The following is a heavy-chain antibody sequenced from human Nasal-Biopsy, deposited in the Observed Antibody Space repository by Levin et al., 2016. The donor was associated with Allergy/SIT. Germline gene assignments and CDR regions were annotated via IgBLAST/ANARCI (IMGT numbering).Heavy chain of an antibody. V-gene: IGHV4-31*03. Sequence: SETLSLTCSVSSGSIGSAAHYWSWIRQHPGQGLEWIGYIYYSGNTLYNPSLNSSLKSRTSISIDTSANQFSLNLTSVTAADTAVYYCARVVPGDWFDPWGQGILVTVSS. CDR2: IYYSGNT. CDR3: ARVVPGDWFDP. CDR1: SGSIGSAAHY. J-gene: IGHJ5*02. D-gene: IGHD7-27*01.